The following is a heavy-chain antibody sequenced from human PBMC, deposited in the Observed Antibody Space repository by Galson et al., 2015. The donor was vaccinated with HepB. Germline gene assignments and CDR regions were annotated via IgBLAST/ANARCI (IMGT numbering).Heavy chain of an antibody. CDR1: GFSLSTSGVG. J-gene: IGHJ4*02. V-gene: IGHV2-5*02. CDR3: AHTRLLWFRESFGY. Sequence: PALVKPTQTLTLTCTFSGFSLSTSGVGVGWIRQPPGKALEWLALIYWDDDKRYSPSLKSRLTITKDTSKNQVVLTMTNMDPVDTATYYCAHTRLLWFRESFGYWGQGTLVTVSS. D-gene: IGHD3-10*01. CDR2: IYWDDDK.